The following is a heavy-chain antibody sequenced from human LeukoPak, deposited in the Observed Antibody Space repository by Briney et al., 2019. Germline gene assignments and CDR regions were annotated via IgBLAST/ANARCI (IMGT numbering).Heavy chain of an antibody. CDR3: ARLYYYDSSGYLTGDDY. J-gene: IGHJ4*02. D-gene: IGHD3-22*01. CDR1: GYTFTSYG. CDR2: ISAYNGNT. Sequence: ASVKVSCKASGYTFTSYGISWVRQAPGQGLEWTGWISAYNGNTNYAQKLQGRVTMTTDTSTSTAYMELRSLRSDDTAVYYCARLYYYDSSGYLTGDDYWGQGTLVTVSS. V-gene: IGHV1-18*01.